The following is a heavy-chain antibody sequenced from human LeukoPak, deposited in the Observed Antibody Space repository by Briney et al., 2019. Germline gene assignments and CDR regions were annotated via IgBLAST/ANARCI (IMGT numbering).Heavy chain of an antibody. CDR2: IYYSGST. CDR3: ARDRDYDYIWGTYRVFDY. V-gene: IGHV4-31*03. Sequence: SQTLSLTCTVSGGSISSGGYYWSWIRQHPGKGLEWIGYIYYSGSTYYNPSLKSRVTISVDTSKNQFSLKLSSVTAADTAVYYCARDRDYDYIWGTYRVFDYWGQGTLVTVS. CDR1: GGSISSGGYY. D-gene: IGHD3-16*02. J-gene: IGHJ4*02.